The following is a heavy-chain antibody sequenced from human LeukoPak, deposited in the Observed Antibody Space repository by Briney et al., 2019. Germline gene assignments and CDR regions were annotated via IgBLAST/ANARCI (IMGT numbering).Heavy chain of an antibody. Sequence: GRSPRLPCAASGFIFSNYAMHWVRQAPGKGLEWVALISSDGSKTYHADSVKGRFSISRDNSKNTLYLQLNSLRAEDTSVYYCARDSTYWYDSGSSGPHYFDYWGQGTLVTVSS. D-gene: IGHD3-10*01. CDR2: ISSDGSKT. CDR3: ARDSTYWYDSGSSGPHYFDY. CDR1: GFIFSNYA. V-gene: IGHV3-30*01. J-gene: IGHJ4*02.